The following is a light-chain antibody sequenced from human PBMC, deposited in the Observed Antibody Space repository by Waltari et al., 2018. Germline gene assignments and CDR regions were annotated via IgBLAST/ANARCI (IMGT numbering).Light chain of an antibody. Sequence: DVVMTQSPLSLPVTLGQPASISCRSSQSLVYSDGNIYLNWFQHRPVQSPRRLICKISNRDSGVPDRFSGSGSGTDFTLKISRVEAEDVGVYYCMQATQWPYTFGQGTKLEIK. J-gene: IGKJ2*01. CDR3: MQATQWPYT. CDR1: QSLVYSDGNIY. CDR2: KIS. V-gene: IGKV2-30*01.